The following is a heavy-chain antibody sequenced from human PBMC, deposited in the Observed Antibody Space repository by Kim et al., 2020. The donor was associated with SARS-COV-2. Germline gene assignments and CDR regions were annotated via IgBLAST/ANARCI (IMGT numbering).Heavy chain of an antibody. CDR3: ARVSGPYYDILTGWPRDFDY. V-gene: IGHV1-18*04. CDR1: GYTFTSYG. CDR2: ISAYNGNT. J-gene: IGHJ4*02. Sequence: ASVKVSCKASGYTFTSYGISWVRQAPGQGLEWMGWISAYNGNTNYAQKLQGRVTMTTDTSTSTAYMELRSLRSDDTAVYYCARVSGPYYDILTGWPRDFDYWGQGTLVTVSS. D-gene: IGHD3-9*01.